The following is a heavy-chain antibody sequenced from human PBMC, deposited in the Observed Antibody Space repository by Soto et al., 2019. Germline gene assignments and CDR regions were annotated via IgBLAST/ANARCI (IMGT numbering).Heavy chain of an antibody. CDR2: INPNSGGT. V-gene: IGHV1-2*04. CDR1: GYTFTGYY. Sequence: QVQLVQSGAEVKKPGASVKVSCKASGYTFTGYYMHWVRQAPGQGLEWMGWINPNSGGTNYAQKFRGWVTMTRDTSISTAYMERSRLRSDDTAVYYCARDRVLGVVVGCYGMDVWGQGTTVTASS. D-gene: IGHD2-15*01. J-gene: IGHJ6*02. CDR3: ARDRVLGVVVGCYGMDV.